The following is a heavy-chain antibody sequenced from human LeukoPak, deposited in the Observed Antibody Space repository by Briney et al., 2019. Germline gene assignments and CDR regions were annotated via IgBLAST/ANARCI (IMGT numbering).Heavy chain of an antibody. Sequence: GSLRLSCATSGFTFSLYWMNWVRQAPGKGLEWVANIKEDGSKKYYVESVKGRFTISRGNAKNSVFLQMNTLRADDTAIYYCARATRDDFGDVHDAFDVWGQGTMVAVSS. CDR1: GFTFSLYW. D-gene: IGHD4-17*01. CDR2: IKEDGSKK. J-gene: IGHJ3*01. CDR3: ARATRDDFGDVHDAFDV. V-gene: IGHV3-7*01.